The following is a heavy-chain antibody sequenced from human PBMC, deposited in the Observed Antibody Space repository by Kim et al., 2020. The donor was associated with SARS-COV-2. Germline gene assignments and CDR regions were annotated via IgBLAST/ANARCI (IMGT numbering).Heavy chain of an antibody. J-gene: IGHJ4*02. CDR3: ARTIAAVKDY. V-gene: IGHV2-70*01. CDR2: DK. Sequence: DKYYSTSLKTRLTISKDTSKNPVVLTMTNMDPVDTATYYCARTIAAVKDYWGQGTLVTVSS. D-gene: IGHD6-6*01.